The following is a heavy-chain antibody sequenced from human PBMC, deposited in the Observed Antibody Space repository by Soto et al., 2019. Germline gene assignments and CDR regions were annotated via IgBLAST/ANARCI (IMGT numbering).Heavy chain of an antibody. CDR2: FRTSGDGGTA. CDR3: AKKVNSGPGSQYFDY. CDR1: GFTFISYS. V-gene: IGHV3-23*01. J-gene: IGHJ4*02. D-gene: IGHD3-10*01. Sequence: GGSLRLSCAASGFTFISYSMSWVRQAPGKGLEWVSGFRTSGDGGTAYYADSVKGRFTISRDNSKNMLFLPMNSLRAEDTAIYYCAKKVNSGPGSQYFDYWGQGTLVTVSS.